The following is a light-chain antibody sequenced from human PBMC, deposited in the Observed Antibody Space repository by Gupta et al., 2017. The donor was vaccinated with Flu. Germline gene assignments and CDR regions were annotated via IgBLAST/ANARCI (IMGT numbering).Light chain of an antibody. V-gene: IGLV2-14*01. CDR2: EVS. CDR1: SSDVGGYKY. J-gene: IGLJ3*02. Sequence: QSALTQPASVSGSPGQSITISCTGSSSDVGGYKYVSWYQQHPGKAPKIMIYEVSNRPSGVSNLFSGSKSGNTASLTISGVQAEDEADYYCGSYTSSSTLVFGGGTKLTVL. CDR3: GSYTSSSTLV.